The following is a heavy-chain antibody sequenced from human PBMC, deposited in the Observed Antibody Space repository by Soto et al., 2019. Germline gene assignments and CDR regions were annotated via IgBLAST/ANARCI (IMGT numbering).Heavy chain of an antibody. CDR3: ARLKGPDHCGLAV. CDR2: IYHSGTT. Sequence: QVQLQESGPGLVKPSGTLSLTCGVSGDSITSTNWWSWVRQPPGRGLEWIGEIYHSGTTHYNPSLKVRFTIFREESRNRFSLTLGSVPAANTAGYYCARLKGPDHCGLAVWAKGTRSASSQ. CDR1: GDSITSTNW. V-gene: IGHV4-4*02. J-gene: IGHJ6*04.